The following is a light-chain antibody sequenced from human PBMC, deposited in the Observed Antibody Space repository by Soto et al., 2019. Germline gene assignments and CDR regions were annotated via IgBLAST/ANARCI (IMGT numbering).Light chain of an antibody. V-gene: IGKV3-20*01. CDR2: GAY. CDR1: QSVSNNY. Sequence: EIVLTKSTGTLSLSPGERANLSCRPIQSVSNNYLAWYQQTPGQAPRLIRSGAYSRATGIPDRFTGSGSETSFTLTLRRLEPEDFALYYCQHYQRGHPITVGQGTRVENK. CDR3: QHYQRGHPIT. J-gene: IGKJ5*01.